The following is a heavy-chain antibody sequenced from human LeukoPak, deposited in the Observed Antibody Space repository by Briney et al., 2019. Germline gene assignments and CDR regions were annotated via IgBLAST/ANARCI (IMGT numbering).Heavy chain of an antibody. D-gene: IGHD6-19*01. CDR2: IIPIFGTA. CDR3: GRETSRGSRWLAGNDAFDI. V-gene: IGHV1-69*05. CDR1: DYSFTKYA. J-gene: IGHJ3*02. Sequence: ASVKVSCKAYDYSFTKYAISWVRQAPGQGLEWMGGIIPIFGTANYAQKFQGRVTITTDESTSTAYMELSSLRSEDTAVYYCGRETSRGSRWLAGNDAFDIWGQGTMVTVSS.